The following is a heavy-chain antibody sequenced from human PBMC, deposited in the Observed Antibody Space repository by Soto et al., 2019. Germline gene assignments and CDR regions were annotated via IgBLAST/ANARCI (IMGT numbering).Heavy chain of an antibody. Sequence: ASVKVSCKASGYTFTGYYMHWVRQAPGQGLEWMGWINPNSGGTNYAQKFQGWVTMTRDTSISTAYMELSRLRSDDTAVYYCARSRVATPGSAFDIWGQGTMVT. CDR1: GYTFTGYY. D-gene: IGHD5-12*01. J-gene: IGHJ3*02. V-gene: IGHV1-2*04. CDR3: ARSRVATPGSAFDI. CDR2: INPNSGGT.